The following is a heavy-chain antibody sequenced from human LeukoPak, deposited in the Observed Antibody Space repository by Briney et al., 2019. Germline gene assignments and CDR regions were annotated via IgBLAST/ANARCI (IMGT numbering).Heavy chain of an antibody. Sequence: SETLSLTCTVSGGSISSSSYYWGWIRQPPGKGLEWIGSIYYSGSTNYNPSLKSRVTMSVDTSKNQFSLKLSSVTAADTAVYYCAREIGFVRYFDWFPYYYYYMDVWGKGTTVTISS. CDR2: IYYSGST. CDR3: AREIGFVRYFDWFPYYYYYMDV. V-gene: IGHV4-39*07. CDR1: GGSISSSSYY. J-gene: IGHJ6*03. D-gene: IGHD3-9*01.